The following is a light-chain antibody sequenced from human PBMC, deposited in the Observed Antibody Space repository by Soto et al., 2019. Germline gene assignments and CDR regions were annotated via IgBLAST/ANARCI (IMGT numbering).Light chain of an antibody. J-gene: IGKJ2*01. CDR2: GAS. Sequence: ETVMTQSPVTLSVSPGEGATLSCRASQTINNNLAWYQQKPGQAPRLLIYGASSRATGIPDRFSGSGSGTDFTLTISRLEPEDFAVYYCQQYGSSPYTFGQGTKLEIK. CDR3: QQYGSSPYT. CDR1: QTINNN. V-gene: IGKV3-20*01.